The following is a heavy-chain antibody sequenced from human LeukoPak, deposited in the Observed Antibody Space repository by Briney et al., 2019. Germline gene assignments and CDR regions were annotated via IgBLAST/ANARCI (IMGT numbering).Heavy chain of an antibody. CDR3: ARDLRIAAAVGQDYYYYGMDV. D-gene: IGHD6-13*01. V-gene: IGHV1-2*02. Sequence: WASVKVSCKASGYTFTGYYMHWVRQAPGQGLEWMGWINPNSGGTNYAQKFQGRVTMTRDTSISTAYMELSRLRSDDTAVYYCARDLRIAAAVGQDYYYYGMDVWGQGTTVTVSS. CDR2: INPNSGGT. CDR1: GYTFTGYY. J-gene: IGHJ6*02.